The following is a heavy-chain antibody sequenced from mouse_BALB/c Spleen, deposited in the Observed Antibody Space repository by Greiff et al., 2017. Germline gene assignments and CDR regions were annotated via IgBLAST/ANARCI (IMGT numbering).Heavy chain of an antibody. V-gene: IGHV5-17*02. J-gene: IGHJ1*01. CDR1: GFTFSSFG. CDR3: ARDENWYFDV. CDR2: ISSGSSTI. Sequence: EVQGVESGGGLVQPGGSRKLSCAASGFTFSSFGMHWVRQAPEKGLEWVAYISSGSSTIYYADTVKGRFTISRDNPKNTLFLQMTSLRSEDTAMYYCARDENWYFDVWGAGTTVTVSS.